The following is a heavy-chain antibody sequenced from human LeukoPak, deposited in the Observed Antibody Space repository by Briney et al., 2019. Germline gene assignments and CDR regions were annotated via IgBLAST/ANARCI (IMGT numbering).Heavy chain of an antibody. V-gene: IGHV4-34*01. D-gene: IGHD3-22*01. CDR3: ARGRQLTYYYDSSGAKKTRGMDV. CDR1: GGSFSGYY. CDR2: INHSGST. Sequence: KPSETLSLTCAVYGGSFSGYYWSWIRQPPGKGLEWIGEINHSGSTNYNPSLKSRVTISVDTSKNQFSLKLSSVTAADTAVYYCARGRQLTYYYDSSGAKKTRGMDVWGQGTTVTVSS. J-gene: IGHJ6*02.